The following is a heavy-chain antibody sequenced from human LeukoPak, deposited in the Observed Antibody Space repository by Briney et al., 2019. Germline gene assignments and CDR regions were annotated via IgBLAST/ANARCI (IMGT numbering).Heavy chain of an antibody. D-gene: IGHD1-26*01. CDR1: GFTVNKNY. V-gene: IGHV3-23*01. Sequence: GGSLRLSCAASGFTVNKNYLNWVRQAPGKGLEWVSAISGSGGSTYYADSVKGRFTISRDNSKNTLYLQMNSLRAEDTAVYYCAKAPEGASGYWGQGTLVTVSS. J-gene: IGHJ4*02. CDR3: AKAPEGASGY. CDR2: ISGSGGST.